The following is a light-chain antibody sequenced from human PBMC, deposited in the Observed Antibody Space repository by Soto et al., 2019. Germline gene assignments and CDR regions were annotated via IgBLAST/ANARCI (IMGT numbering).Light chain of an antibody. V-gene: IGKV3-15*01. J-gene: IGKJ4*02. CDR3: QQSSNWLP. CDR1: QGVTTN. CDR2: DVS. Sequence: EIVMPQSPASLSVSPGERVTLSCRAGQGVTTNFAWYQQKSGQSPRLLIYDVSTRATGVPARFSGTGSETDFTLTSSGLQSEDSAVYFVQQSSNWLPFGGGPNVEI.